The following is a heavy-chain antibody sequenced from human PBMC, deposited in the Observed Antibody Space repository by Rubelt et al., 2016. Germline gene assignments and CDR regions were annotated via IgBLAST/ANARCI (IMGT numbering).Heavy chain of an antibody. J-gene: IGHJ5*02. CDR1: GFTFGSFT. Sequence: GGSLRLSCAGSGFTFGSFTLNWVRQAPGKGLEWVANIKQDGSEKYYVDSVKGRFTISRDNAKNSLYLQMNSLRAEDTAVYYCARDPGYSSGWYLHWFDPWGQGTLVTVSS. CDR3: ARDPGYSSGWYLHWFDP. CDR2: IKQDGSEK. V-gene: IGHV3-7*01. D-gene: IGHD6-19*01.